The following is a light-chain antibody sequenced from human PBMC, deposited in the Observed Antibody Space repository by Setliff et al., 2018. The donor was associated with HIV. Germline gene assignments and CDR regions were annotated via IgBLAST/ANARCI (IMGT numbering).Light chain of an antibody. V-gene: IGLV2-14*01. CDR2: EVS. J-gene: IGLJ1*01. CDR1: SSDVGGSNY. CDR3: SSYTSSSTPYV. Sequence: QSVLTQPASVSGSPGQSITISCTGTSSDVGGSNYVSWYQQHPGKAPKLMIYEVSNRPSWVSNRFSGSKSANTASLTISGLQAEDEADYYCSSYTSSSTPYVFGTGTKVTVL.